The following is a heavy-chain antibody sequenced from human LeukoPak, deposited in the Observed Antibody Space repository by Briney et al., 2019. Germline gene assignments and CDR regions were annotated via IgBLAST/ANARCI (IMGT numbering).Heavy chain of an antibody. Sequence: ASVKVSCKASGYTFTSYYMHWVRQAPGQGLEWMGIINPSGGSTSYAQKFQGRVTMTRDTSTSTVYMGLSSLRSEDTAVYYCARDGPAATYYYYYGMDVWGQGTTVTVSS. V-gene: IGHV1-46*01. J-gene: IGHJ6*02. CDR3: ARDGPAATYYYYYGMDV. CDR2: INPSGGST. D-gene: IGHD2-2*01. CDR1: GYTFTSYY.